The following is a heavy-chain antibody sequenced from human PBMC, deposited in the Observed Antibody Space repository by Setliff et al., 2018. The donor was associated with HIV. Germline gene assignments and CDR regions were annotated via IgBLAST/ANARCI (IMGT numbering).Heavy chain of an antibody. CDR1: GFTFSNSW. D-gene: IGHD3-16*01. Sequence: GGPRLSCAASGFTFSNSWMHWVRQAPGKGLVWVSRINTDGSSATYADSVKGRFTNSRDNAKNTLYLQMDSLRAEDTAVYYCARGGANPSWFDSWGQGTLVTVSS. J-gene: IGHJ5*01. V-gene: IGHV3-74*03. CDR3: ARGGANPSWFDS. CDR2: INTDGSSA.